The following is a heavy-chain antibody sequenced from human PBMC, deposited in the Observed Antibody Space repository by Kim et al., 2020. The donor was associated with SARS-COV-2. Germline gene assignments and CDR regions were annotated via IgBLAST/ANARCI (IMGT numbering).Heavy chain of an antibody. D-gene: IGHD2-2*01. CDR3: ARERSSTSCCFDGMDV. Sequence: SETLSLTCTVSGGSISSYYWSWIRQPPGKGLEWIGYIYYSGSTNYNPSLKSRVTISVDTSKNQFSLKLSSVTAADTAVYYCARERSSTSCCFDGMDVWGQGTTVTVSS. J-gene: IGHJ6*02. CDR2: IYYSGST. CDR1: GGSISSYY. V-gene: IGHV4-59*13.